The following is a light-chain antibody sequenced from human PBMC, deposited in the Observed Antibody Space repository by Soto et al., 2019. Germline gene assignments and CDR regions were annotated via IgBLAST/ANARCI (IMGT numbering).Light chain of an antibody. CDR2: GAS. V-gene: IGKV3-20*01. CDR3: QQYGSSPQP. CDR1: QSVSSSY. J-gene: IGKJ1*01. Sequence: IGLSQSPGTLSLSPGERATLSCRASQSVSSSYLAWYQQKPGQAPRLLIYGASSRATGIPDRFSGSGSGTDFTLTISRFEPEDFAVYYCQQYGSSPQPFGQVTKVDIK.